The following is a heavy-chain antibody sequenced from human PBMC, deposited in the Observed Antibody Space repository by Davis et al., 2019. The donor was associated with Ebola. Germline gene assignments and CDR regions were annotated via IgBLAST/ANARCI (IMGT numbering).Heavy chain of an antibody. J-gene: IGHJ6*02. CDR1: GFTFGSYA. CDR2: VTSSGGST. CDR3: AKGGSGWPSDYSYGLGV. Sequence: GGSLRLSCAASGFTFGSYAMTWARQVPGKGLEWVSAVTSSGGSTYYANSVKGRFTISRDNSKNTLFLQLNSLGVEDTAVYYCAKGGSGWPSDYSYGLGVWGQGTTVTVSS. D-gene: IGHD6-19*01. V-gene: IGHV3-23*01.